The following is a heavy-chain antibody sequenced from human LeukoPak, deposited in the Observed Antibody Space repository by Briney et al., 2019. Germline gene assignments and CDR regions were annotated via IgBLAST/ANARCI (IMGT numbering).Heavy chain of an antibody. V-gene: IGHV4-34*01. D-gene: IGHD3-22*01. CDR1: GGSFNDYY. CDR3: ARSYYYDGFDYSLGF. Sequence: SETLSLTCAVYGGSFNDYYWSWVRQPPGKGLEWIGEINHSGTKRYNLSLKSRLTISIDASKNQFSLKLSSVTAADTARYYCARSYYYDGFDYSLGFWGQGTLATVSS. J-gene: IGHJ4*02. CDR2: INHSGTK.